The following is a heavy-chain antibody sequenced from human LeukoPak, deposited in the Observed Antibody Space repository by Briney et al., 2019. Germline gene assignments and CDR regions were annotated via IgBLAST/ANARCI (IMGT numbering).Heavy chain of an antibody. CDR2: INPNSGGT. CDR1: GYTFTGYY. D-gene: IGHD6-13*01. J-gene: IGHJ5*02. CDR3: ARASHSSSWMRFDP. Sequence: GASVKVSCKASGYTFTGYYMHWVRQAPGQGLEWMGWINPNSGGTNYAQKFQGRVTMTRDTSISTAYMELSRLRSNDTAVYYCARASHSSSWMRFDPWGQGTLVTVSS. V-gene: IGHV1-2*02.